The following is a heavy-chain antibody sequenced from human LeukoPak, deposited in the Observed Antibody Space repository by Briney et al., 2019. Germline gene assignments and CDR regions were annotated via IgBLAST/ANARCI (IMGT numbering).Heavy chain of an antibody. D-gene: IGHD3-9*01. CDR2: ISGSGGST. CDR3: EDGIRDFDWFRPYYFDY. Sequence: GGSLRLSCAASGFTFGSYAMSWVRQAPGKGREWVSAISGSGGSTYYADSVKGRFTISRDNSKNTLYLQMNSLRAEDTSFFQAEDGIRDFDWFRPYYFDYWGQGTLVTVSS. CDR1: GFTFGSYA. J-gene: IGHJ4*02. V-gene: IGHV3-23*01.